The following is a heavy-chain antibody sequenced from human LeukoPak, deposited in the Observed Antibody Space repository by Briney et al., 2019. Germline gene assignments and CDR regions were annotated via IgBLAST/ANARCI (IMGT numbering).Heavy chain of an antibody. CDR3: ARVAYYYGSGSYCVEVDY. Sequence: GGSLRLSCAASGFTFSSYSMTWVRQAPGKGLEWVSYISSSGSTIYYADSVKGRFTISRDNAKNSLYLQMNSLRAEDTAVYYCARVAYYYGSGSYCVEVDYWGQGTLVTVSS. D-gene: IGHD3-10*01. V-gene: IGHV3-48*04. CDR1: GFTFSSYS. CDR2: ISSSGSTI. J-gene: IGHJ4*02.